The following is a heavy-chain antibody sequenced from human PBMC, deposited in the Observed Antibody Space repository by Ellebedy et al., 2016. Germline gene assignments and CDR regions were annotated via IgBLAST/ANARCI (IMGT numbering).Heavy chain of an antibody. CDR3: ARLILYTEKSNSGWTDNWFDP. D-gene: IGHD6-19*01. J-gene: IGHJ5*02. V-gene: IGHV5-51*01. CDR1: GFNFPIYW. CDR2: VYPGDSDT. Sequence: GESLKISXMGSGFNFPIYWIGWVRQMPGKGLEWMGIVYPGDSDTRYSPSFQGHVTISTDTSISAAYLQWSSLRASDTAIYYCARLILYTEKSNSGWTDNWFDPWGQGTLVTVSS.